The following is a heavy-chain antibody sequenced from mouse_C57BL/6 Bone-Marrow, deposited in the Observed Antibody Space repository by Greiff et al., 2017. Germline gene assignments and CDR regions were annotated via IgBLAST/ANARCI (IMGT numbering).Heavy chain of an antibody. Sequence: EVQGVEPGGDLVKPGGSLKLSCAASGFTFSSYGMSWVRQTPDKRLEWVATISSGGSYTYYPDSVKGRFTISRDNAKNTLYLQMSSLKSEDTAMYYCAKHGRLRRRFAYWCQGSLVTVSA. J-gene: IGHJ3*01. D-gene: IGHD2-2*01. V-gene: IGHV5-6*01. CDR3: AKHGRLRRRFAY. CDR2: ISSGGSYT. CDR1: GFTFSSYG.